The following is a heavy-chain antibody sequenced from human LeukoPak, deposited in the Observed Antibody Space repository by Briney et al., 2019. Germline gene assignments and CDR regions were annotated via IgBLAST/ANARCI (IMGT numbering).Heavy chain of an antibody. J-gene: IGHJ4*02. CDR1: GGTFSSYA. CDR2: IIPIFGTA. Sequence: SVKVSCKASGGTFSSYAISWVRQAPGRGLEWMGGIIPIFGTANYAQKFQGRVTITADESTSTAYMELSSLRSEDTAVYYCATIAVAGIHYFDYWGQGTLVTVSS. V-gene: IGHV1-69*13. CDR3: ATIAVAGIHYFDY. D-gene: IGHD6-19*01.